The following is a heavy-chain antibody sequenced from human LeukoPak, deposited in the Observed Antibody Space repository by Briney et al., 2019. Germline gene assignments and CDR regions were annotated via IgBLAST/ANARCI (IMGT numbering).Heavy chain of an antibody. CDR1: GFTFSSYA. V-gene: IGHV3-23*01. D-gene: IGHD5-12*01. Sequence: PGGSLRLSCAASGFTFSSYAMSWVRQAPGKGLEWVSAISGSGGSTYYADSVKGRFTISRDNSKNTLYLQMNSLRAEDTAVYYCAKTAGYSGYDYGAYFDYWGQGTLVTVSS. CDR2: ISGSGGST. J-gene: IGHJ4*02. CDR3: AKTAGYSGYDYGAYFDY.